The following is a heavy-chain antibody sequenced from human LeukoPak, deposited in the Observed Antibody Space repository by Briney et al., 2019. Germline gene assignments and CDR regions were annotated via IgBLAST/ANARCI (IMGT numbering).Heavy chain of an antibody. D-gene: IGHD3-3*01. CDR2: IYYSGST. Sequence: SETLSLTCTVSGGSISSYYWSWIRQPPGKGLEWIGYIYYSGSTNYNPSLKSRVTIPVDTSKNQFSLKLSSVTAADTAVYYCARVQDDFWSGYYTGGWYYGMDVWGQGTTVTVSS. CDR1: GGSISSYY. V-gene: IGHV4-59*01. CDR3: ARVQDDFWSGYYTGGWYYGMDV. J-gene: IGHJ6*02.